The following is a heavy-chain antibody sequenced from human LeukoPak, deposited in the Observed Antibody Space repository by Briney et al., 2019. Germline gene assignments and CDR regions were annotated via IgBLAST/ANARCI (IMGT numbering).Heavy chain of an antibody. D-gene: IGHD2-15*01. CDR3: ASEYCSGGNCYFDY. CDR2: IFPGDSDT. V-gene: IGHV5-51*04. J-gene: IGHJ4*02. CDR1: EYSFATYW. Sequence: GESLKISWKGSEYSFATYWIGWVRPMPGQGLEWMGIIFPGDSDTRYSPSFQGQVTISADKPTSTAYLQWSSLKASDTAIYYCASEYCSGGNCYFDYWGQGTLVTVSS.